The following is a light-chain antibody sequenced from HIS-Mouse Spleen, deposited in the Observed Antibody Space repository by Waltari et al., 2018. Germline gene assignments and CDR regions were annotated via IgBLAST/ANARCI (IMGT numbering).Light chain of an antibody. CDR2: WAS. CDR1: QSVLYSSNNKNY. CDR3: QQYYSTQLT. Sequence: DIVMTQSPDSLAVSLGERPPFNCHHSQSVLYSSNNKNYLAWYQHKPGQPPKLLIYWASTRESGVPDRFSGSGSGTDFTLTISSLQAEDVAVYYCQQYYSTQLTFGGGTKVEIK. J-gene: IGKJ4*01. V-gene: IGKV4-1*01.